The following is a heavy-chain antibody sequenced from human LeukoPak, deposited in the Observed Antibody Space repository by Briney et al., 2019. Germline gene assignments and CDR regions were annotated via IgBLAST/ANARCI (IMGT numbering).Heavy chain of an antibody. CDR3: ARDRTPLSTKTGRVSNY. CDR2: IWFDGSHR. CDR1: GFTFTNYG. D-gene: IGHD1-1*01. Sequence: GRSLRLSCAASGFTFTNYGMHWVRQAPGKGPELVASIWFDGSHRFYADSVKGRFIISRDDSKSKVYLQMDNLRLADTALYYCARDRTPLSTKTGRVSNYWGQGTLVTVSS. J-gene: IGHJ4*02. V-gene: IGHV3-33*08.